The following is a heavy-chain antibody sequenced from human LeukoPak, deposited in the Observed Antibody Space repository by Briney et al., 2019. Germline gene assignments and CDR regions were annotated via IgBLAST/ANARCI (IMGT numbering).Heavy chain of an antibody. CDR3: TRIVGGDYYYYYGMDV. CDR1: GFTFSGSA. J-gene: IGHJ6*02. Sequence: GGSLRLSCAASGFTFSGSAMHWVRQASGKGLEWVGRIRSKANSYATAYAASVKGRFTISRDDSKNTAYLQMNSLKTEDTAVCYCTRIVGGDYYYYYGMDVWGQGTTVTVSS. D-gene: IGHD1-26*01. CDR2: IRSKANSYAT. V-gene: IGHV3-73*01.